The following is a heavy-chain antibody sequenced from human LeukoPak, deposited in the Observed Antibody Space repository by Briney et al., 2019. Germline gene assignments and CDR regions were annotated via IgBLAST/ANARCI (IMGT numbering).Heavy chain of an antibody. Sequence: SSETLSLTCTVSGGSISSYYWSWIRQPPGKGLEWIGYIYSSGNTNYNPSLKSRVTISVDTSKNQFSLKLSSVTAADTAVYYCAREFCSSTRCYGALDYWGQGILVTVSS. CDR1: GGSISSYY. V-gene: IGHV4-59*01. J-gene: IGHJ4*02. CDR3: AREFCSSTRCYGALDY. D-gene: IGHD2-2*01. CDR2: IYSSGNT.